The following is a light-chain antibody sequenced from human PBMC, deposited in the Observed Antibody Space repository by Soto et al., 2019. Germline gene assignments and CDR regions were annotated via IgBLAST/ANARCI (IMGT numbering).Light chain of an antibody. V-gene: IGKV1-33*01. CDR1: QGISSY. J-gene: IGKJ3*01. CDR3: QQYEDLPAT. Sequence: DIQLTQSPSSLSASVGDRVTITCRVSQGISSYLNWYQQKPGKAPTLLIYDASDLKTGVPSRFSGGGSGTDFTFTISSLQPEDIATYYCQQYEDLPATFGPGTKVNI. CDR2: DAS.